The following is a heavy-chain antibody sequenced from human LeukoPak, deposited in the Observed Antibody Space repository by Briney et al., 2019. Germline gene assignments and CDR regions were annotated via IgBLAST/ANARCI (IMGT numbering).Heavy chain of an antibody. V-gene: IGHV1-2*06. Sequence: ASVKVSCKASGYTFTGYYMHWVRQAPGQELESMGRMNPNSSGTNYAQKFQGRVTMTRDTSISTAYMELSRLRSDDTAVYYCARENEHIVVVTATHYWYFDLWGRGTLVTVSS. CDR3: ARENEHIVVVTATHYWYFDL. D-gene: IGHD2-21*02. J-gene: IGHJ2*01. CDR2: MNPNSSGT. CDR1: GYTFTGYY.